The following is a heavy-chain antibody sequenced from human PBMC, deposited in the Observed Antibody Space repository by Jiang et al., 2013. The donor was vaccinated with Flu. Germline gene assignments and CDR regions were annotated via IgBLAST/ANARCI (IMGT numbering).Heavy chain of an antibody. V-gene: IGHV4-30-2*06. D-gene: IGHD6-6*01. Sequence: GSGLVKPAQTLSLTCAVSGGSISTGVYSWSWIRQSPGKGLEWIGYINHSGSTYYNPSLKSRLTMSVDRSKNQFSLKLIFVTAADTAVYYCARGEQLVPYWFDPWGQGTLVTVSS. CDR1: GGSISTGVYS. CDR2: INHSGST. CDR3: ARGEQLVPYWFDP. J-gene: IGHJ5*02.